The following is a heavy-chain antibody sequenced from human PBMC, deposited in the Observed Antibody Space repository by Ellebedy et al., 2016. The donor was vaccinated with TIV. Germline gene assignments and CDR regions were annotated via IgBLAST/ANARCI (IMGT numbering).Heavy chain of an antibody. J-gene: IGHJ4*02. Sequence: PGGSLRLSCAASGFTFSSNWLAWVRQAPGKGLEWVANIKQDGSEKYYVDSVKGRFTISSDNAKNSLYLQINSLRAEDTAVYYCAREGGGWHIDYWGQGTLVTVSS. CDR2: IKQDGSEK. CDR3: AREGGGWHIDY. D-gene: IGHD6-19*01. CDR1: GFTFSSNW. V-gene: IGHV3-7*01.